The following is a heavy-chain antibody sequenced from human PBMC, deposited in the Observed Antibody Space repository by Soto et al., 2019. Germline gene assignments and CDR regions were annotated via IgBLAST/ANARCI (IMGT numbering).Heavy chain of an antibody. D-gene: IGHD2-15*01. CDR3: AKDRVSCSGGSCYPYVFDY. Sequence: GGSLRLSCAASGFTFSSYAMSWVRQAPGKGLEWVSAISGSGGSTYYADSVKGRFTISRDNSKNTLYLQMNSLRAEDTAVYYCAKDRVSCSGGSCYPYVFDYWGQGTLVTVSS. J-gene: IGHJ4*02. CDR2: ISGSGGST. CDR1: GFTFSSYA. V-gene: IGHV3-23*01.